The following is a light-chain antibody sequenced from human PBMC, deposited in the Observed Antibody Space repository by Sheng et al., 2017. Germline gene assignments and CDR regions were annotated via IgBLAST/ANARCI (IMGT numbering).Light chain of an antibody. CDR2: WAS. Sequence: DIVMTQSPDSLAVSLGERATINCKSSQSVLYSSNNKNYLAWYQQKPGQPPKLLIYWASTRESGVPDRFSGSGSGTDFTLTISSLQAEDVAVYYCQQYLKVPATFGQGTKVEIK. CDR1: QSVLYSSNNKNY. V-gene: IGKV4-1*01. CDR3: QQYLKVPAT. J-gene: IGKJ1*01.